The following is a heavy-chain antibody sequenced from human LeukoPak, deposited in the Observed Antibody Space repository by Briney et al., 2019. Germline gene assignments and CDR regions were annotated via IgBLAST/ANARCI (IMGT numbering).Heavy chain of an antibody. CDR3: ARVEDSSSSELDY. CDR2: VSATGGST. Sequence: GGSLRLSCAASGFTFRSYAMNWVRQAPGKGLEWVSGVSATGGSTYYADSVKGRFTISRDNAKNSLYLQMNSLRAEDTAVYYCARVEDSSSSELDYWGQGTLVTVSS. V-gene: IGHV3-23*01. J-gene: IGHJ4*02. D-gene: IGHD6-6*01. CDR1: GFTFRSYA.